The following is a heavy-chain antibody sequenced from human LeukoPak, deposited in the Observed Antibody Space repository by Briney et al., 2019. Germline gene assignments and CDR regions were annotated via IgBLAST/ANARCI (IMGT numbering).Heavy chain of an antibody. CDR3: ASGGHLDY. J-gene: IGHJ4*02. CDR1: GLAFSRFW. Sequence: TGGSLRLSCAASGLAFSRFWMSWVRQAPGKGMERVANINEDGSKKNYVDSVRGRFTISRDNAKDSLYPQMNSLRAEDTAVYYCASGGHLDYWGQGTPVTVSS. CDR2: INEDGSKK. V-gene: IGHV3-7*03. D-gene: IGHD3-16*01.